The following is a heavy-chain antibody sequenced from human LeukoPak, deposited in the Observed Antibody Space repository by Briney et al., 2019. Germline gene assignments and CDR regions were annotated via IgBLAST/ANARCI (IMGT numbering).Heavy chain of an antibody. D-gene: IGHD6-13*01. CDR1: GGSISSGGYS. CDR3: ARGIAALCLYDC. Sequence: NPSETLSLTCAVSGGSISSGGYSWSWIRQPPGKGLEWIGYIYHSGSTYYNPSLKSRVTISVDRSKNQFSLKLSSVTAADTAVYYCARGIAALCLYDCWGQGTLVTVSS. J-gene: IGHJ4*02. V-gene: IGHV4-30-2*01. CDR2: IYHSGST.